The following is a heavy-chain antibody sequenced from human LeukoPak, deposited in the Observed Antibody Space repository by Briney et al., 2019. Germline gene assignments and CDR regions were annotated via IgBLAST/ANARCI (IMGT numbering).Heavy chain of an antibody. J-gene: IGHJ6*02. D-gene: IGHD3-3*01. CDR3: TIRFLDPEHHYYYGMDV. CDR2: FDPEDGET. CDR1: GYTLTELS. V-gene: IGHV1-24*01. Sequence: ASVKVSCKVSGYTLTELSMHRVRQAPGKGLEWMGGFDPEDGETIYAQKFQGRVTMTEDTSTDTAYMELSSLRSEDTAVYYCTIRFLDPEHHYYYGMDVWGQGTTVTVSS.